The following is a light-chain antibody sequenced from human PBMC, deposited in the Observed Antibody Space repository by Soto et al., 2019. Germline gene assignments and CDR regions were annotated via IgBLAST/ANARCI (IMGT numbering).Light chain of an antibody. CDR3: QQYNNWPRAT. CDR1: QSISSN. CDR2: RTS. J-gene: IGKJ4*01. V-gene: IGKV3-15*01. Sequence: EIVMTQSPATLSVSPGERATLSCRASQSISSNLAWYQQKPGQAPRLPMFRTSSRATGFPARFSGSGSGTEFNLTISSLQSEDFGVYYRQQYNNWPRATFGGGTKVDIK.